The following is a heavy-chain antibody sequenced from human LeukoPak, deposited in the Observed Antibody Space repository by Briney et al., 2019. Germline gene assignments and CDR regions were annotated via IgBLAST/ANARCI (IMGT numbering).Heavy chain of an antibody. J-gene: IGHJ4*02. D-gene: IGHD4-17*01. V-gene: IGHV3-33*01. Sequence: GGSLRLSCAGCGFTFLGFGKHWVRKAPGKGLEWVAVIWYHGNEIHYVDSVKGRFTISRDNFRNTLYLQMSSLRAEDSAVYYCVRGSGGNDYGVWRDNWGQRTLVTVSS. CDR2: IWYHGNEI. CDR3: VRGSGGNDYGVWRDN. CDR1: GFTFLGFG.